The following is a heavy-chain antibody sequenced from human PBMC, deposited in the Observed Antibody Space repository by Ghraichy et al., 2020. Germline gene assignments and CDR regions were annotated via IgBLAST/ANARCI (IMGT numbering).Heavy chain of an antibody. J-gene: IGHJ4*02. D-gene: IGHD2-15*01. V-gene: IGHV3-30*18. CDR3: AKDSYAVSRYGGLIDY. CDR1: GFTFSDYG. CDR2: ISYHGSDK. Sequence: GGSLRLSCVVSGFTFSDYGMHWVRQAPGKGLEWVAAISYHGSDKNYADSVKGRFTITRDDSKNSLHLQMNSLRGGDTAVYFCAKDSYAVSRYGGLIDYWGQGTLVTVSS.